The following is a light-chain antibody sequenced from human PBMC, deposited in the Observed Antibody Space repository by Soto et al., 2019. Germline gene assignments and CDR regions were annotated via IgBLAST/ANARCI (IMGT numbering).Light chain of an antibody. V-gene: IGKV3-11*01. CDR1: QSVSSN. CDR3: QQRRNWLT. J-gene: IGKJ4*01. CDR2: DAY. Sequence: EIVLTQSPATLSLSPGERATLSCRASQSVSSNLAWYQQKPGQAPRLLIYDAYKRATGIPARFSGSGSGTDFPLTISSLEPEDFAVYYCQQRRNWLTFGGGTKVEIK.